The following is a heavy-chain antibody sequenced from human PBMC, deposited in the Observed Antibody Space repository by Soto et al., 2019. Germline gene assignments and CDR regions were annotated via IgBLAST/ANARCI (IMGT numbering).Heavy chain of an antibody. Sequence: EVQLVESGGGLVQPGGSLRLSCAASGFSLSSYWMSWVRQAPGKGLEWVANIKQDGSEKYYVDSVKGRFTISRDNAKNSLHLQMHSLRAEDTAVYFCASHNNGYIYWGQGTLVTVSS. CDR2: IKQDGSEK. CDR3: ASHNNGYIY. V-gene: IGHV3-7*01. D-gene: IGHD5-18*01. J-gene: IGHJ4*02. CDR1: GFSLSSYW.